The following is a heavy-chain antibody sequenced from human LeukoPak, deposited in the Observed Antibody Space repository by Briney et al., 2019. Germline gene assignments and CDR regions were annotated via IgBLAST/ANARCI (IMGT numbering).Heavy chain of an antibody. CDR1: GCAFITYW. V-gene: IGHV5-51*01. J-gene: IGHJ4*02. D-gene: IGHD1-1*01. CDR2: IYPGDSDT. CDR3: ARSGGGTTGRGFDH. Sequence: LGESLQISCQASGCAFITYWIAWVRQPPAKDLEWMGIIYPGDSDTRWNPSFQGQVVISVEKSNNTAYLQWSSLKVSDAAMYYCARSGGGTTGRGFDHWGQGTLVTVSS.